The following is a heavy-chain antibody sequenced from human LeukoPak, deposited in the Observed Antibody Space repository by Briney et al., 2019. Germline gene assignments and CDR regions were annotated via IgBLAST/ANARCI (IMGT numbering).Heavy chain of an antibody. CDR2: ISAYNGNT. V-gene: IGHV1-18*01. D-gene: IGHD3-22*01. Sequence: ASVKVSCKASGYTFSTYGISWVRRAPGQGLEWMGWISAYNGNTNYAQKLQGRVTMTTDTSTNTAYMELRSLRSDDTAVYYCARDFGYYYDSSGYYKPRFDYWGQGTLVTVSS. J-gene: IGHJ4*02. CDR1: GYTFSTYG. CDR3: ARDFGYYYDSSGYYKPRFDY.